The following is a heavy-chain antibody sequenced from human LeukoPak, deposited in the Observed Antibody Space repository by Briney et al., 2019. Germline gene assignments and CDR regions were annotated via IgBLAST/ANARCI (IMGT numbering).Heavy chain of an antibody. J-gene: IGHJ4*02. V-gene: IGHV3-53*01. D-gene: IGHD3-10*01. Sequence: LPGGSLRLSCAASGFTVSSNYMSWVRQAPGKGLEWVSIIYSGGSTYYAGSVKGRFTISRDNSKNTLYLQMNSLRAEDTAVYYCARVTGSYYPFDYWGQGTLVTVSS. CDR3: ARVTGSYYPFDY. CDR1: GFTVSSNY. CDR2: IYSGGST.